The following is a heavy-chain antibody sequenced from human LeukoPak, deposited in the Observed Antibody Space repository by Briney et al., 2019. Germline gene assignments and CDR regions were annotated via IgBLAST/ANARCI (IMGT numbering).Heavy chain of an antibody. J-gene: IGHJ4*02. D-gene: IGHD4-23*01. CDR2: INSDGSST. CDR1: GFTFSSYW. CDR3: ARDGVTITYYFDY. V-gene: IGHV3-74*01. Sequence: PGGSLRLSCAASGFTFSSYWMHWVRQAPGKGLAWVSRINSDGSSTSYADSVKGRFTISRDNAKNTLYLQMNSLRAEDTAVYYCARDGVTITYYFDYWGQGTLVTVSS.